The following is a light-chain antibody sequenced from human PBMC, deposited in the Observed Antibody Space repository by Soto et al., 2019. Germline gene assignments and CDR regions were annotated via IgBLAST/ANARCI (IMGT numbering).Light chain of an antibody. CDR3: QRDNSHCT. Sequence: DIPMTQSPSTLSASVGDRVTITCRASQSISSWLAWYQQKPGKAPKLLIYKASSLESGLPSRFSGSGSGTEFVLFMSSLPPDDVATYFGQRDNSHCTFDRGTKMEIK. J-gene: IGKJ4*02. CDR2: KAS. CDR1: QSISSW. V-gene: IGKV1-5*03.